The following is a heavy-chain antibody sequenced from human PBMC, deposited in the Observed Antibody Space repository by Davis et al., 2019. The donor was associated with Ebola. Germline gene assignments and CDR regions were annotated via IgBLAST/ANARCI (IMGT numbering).Heavy chain of an antibody. CDR2: IYQSGTT. D-gene: IGHD4-23*01. CDR3: ATYGGERSYFDN. CDR1: GDSIRSNIW. Sequence: SETLSLTCVVSGDSIRSNIWYNWVRQTPGKGLEWIGDIYQSGTTNYNPSLKSRVTMSVDKSENHFSLKLISVTAADTAVYFCATYGGERSYFDNWGQGTLVSVSS. V-gene: IGHV4-4*02. J-gene: IGHJ4*02.